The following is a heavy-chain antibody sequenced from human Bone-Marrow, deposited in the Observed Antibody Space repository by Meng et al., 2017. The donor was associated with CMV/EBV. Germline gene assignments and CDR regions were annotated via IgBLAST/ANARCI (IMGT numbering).Heavy chain of an antibody. V-gene: IGHV3-64*04. CDR1: GFTFSNFA. CDR2: ISSNGDST. D-gene: IGHD6-6*01. J-gene: IGHJ4*02. Sequence: GESLKISCAASGFTFSNFAMHWVRQAPGKGLEYVSAISSNGDSTYYADSVKGRFTISRDNSKNTLYLQMNSLRAEDTAVYYCAKDILGGQLVSGVFDYWGQGTLVTVSS. CDR3: AKDILGGQLVSGVFDY.